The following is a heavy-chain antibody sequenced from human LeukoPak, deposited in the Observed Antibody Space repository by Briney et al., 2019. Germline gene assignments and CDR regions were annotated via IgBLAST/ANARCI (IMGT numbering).Heavy chain of an antibody. J-gene: IGHJ4*02. V-gene: IGHV3-30*18. CDR1: GFTFSSYG. CDR2: ISYDGSNK. Sequence: GRSLRLSCAASGFTFSSYGMHWVRQAPGKGLEWVAVISYDGSNKYYADSVKGRFTISRDNSKNRLYLQMNSLRAEDTAVYYCANIPTYWGQGTLVTVSS. D-gene: IGHD2-21*01. CDR3: ANIPTY.